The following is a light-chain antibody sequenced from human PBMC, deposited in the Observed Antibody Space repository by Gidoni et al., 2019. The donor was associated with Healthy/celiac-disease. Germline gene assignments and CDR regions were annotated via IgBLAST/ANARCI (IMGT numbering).Light chain of an antibody. CDR2: DAS. V-gene: IGKV1-33*01. Sequence: DIQMTQSPSSLSASVGDRVTITCQASQDISNYLNWYQQKPGKAPKLLIYDASNLETGVPSRFSGSGSGTDFTFTISSLQPEDIATYYCQQFGTFGQGTKVEIQ. CDR1: QDISNY. J-gene: IGKJ1*01. CDR3: QQFGT.